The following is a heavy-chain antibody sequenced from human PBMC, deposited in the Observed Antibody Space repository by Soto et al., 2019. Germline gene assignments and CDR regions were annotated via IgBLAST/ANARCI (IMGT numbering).Heavy chain of an antibody. CDR3: AFGTRGVVDTYYHY. Sequence: GGSLRLSCAASGFDFSSYAMNWARQAPGKGLEWVSGISGSGIDVYYADSVRGRFTISRDNSKNTIYLQVNSLRVEDTAMYYCAFGTRGVVDTYYHYWGRGTMVTVSS. D-gene: IGHD3-10*01. J-gene: IGHJ4*02. CDR2: ISGSGIDV. V-gene: IGHV3-23*05. CDR1: GFDFSSYA.